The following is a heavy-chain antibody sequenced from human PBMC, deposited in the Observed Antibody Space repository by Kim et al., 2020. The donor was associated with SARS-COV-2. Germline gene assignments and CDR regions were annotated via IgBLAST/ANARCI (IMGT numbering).Heavy chain of an antibody. J-gene: IGHJ5*02. D-gene: IGHD4-17*01. Sequence: SPSLKSRVTISVDTSKNPFSLKLSSVTAADTAVYYCARAYGDYGVHWFDPWGQGTLVTVSS. V-gene: IGHV4-34*01. CDR3: ARAYGDYGVHWFDP.